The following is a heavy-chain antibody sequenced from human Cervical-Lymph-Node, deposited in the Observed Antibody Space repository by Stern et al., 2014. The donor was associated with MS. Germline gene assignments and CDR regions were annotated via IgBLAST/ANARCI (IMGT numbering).Heavy chain of an antibody. CDR3: ATPSTVTVDSMDV. Sequence: QLVQSGAEVKKPGSSVRVSCKASGGTFSSQAINWVRQAPGQGLEWVGGIIPIFGTPTSAQKVQDRVTITADESTSTAYMDLSSLRSEDTAVYYCATPSTVTVDSMDVWGQGTTVTVSS. CDR1: GGTFSSQA. D-gene: IGHD4-17*01. J-gene: IGHJ6*02. V-gene: IGHV1-69*01. CDR2: IIPIFGTP.